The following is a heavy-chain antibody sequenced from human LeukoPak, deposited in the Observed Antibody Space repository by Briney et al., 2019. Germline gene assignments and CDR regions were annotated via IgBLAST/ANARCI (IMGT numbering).Heavy chain of an antibody. V-gene: IGHV4-34*01. D-gene: IGHD3-10*01. CDR3: ARGLRRGYGSGSYIAQ. CDR1: GGAFRGND. CDR2: INHSGST. Sequence: SDTRSSTGAVQGGAFRGNDSSGFGRPPGKGLDWIGEINHSGSTNYNPSLKSRATISVDTSKNQFSLKLSSVTAADTAVYYCARGLRRGYGSGSYIAQWGQGTLVTVSS. J-gene: IGHJ4*02.